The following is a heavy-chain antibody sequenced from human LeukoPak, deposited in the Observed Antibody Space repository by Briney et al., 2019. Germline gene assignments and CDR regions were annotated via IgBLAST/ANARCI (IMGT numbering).Heavy chain of an antibody. CDR2: INHSGST. Sequence: PSETLSLTCAVYGGSFSGYYWSWIRQPPGKGLEWIGEINHSGSTNYNPSLKSRVTISVDTSKNQFSLKLSSVTAADTAVYYCARASTWIWFDPWGQGTLVTVSS. CDR1: GGSFSGYY. J-gene: IGHJ5*02. CDR3: ARASTWIWFDP. D-gene: IGHD5-12*01. V-gene: IGHV4-34*01.